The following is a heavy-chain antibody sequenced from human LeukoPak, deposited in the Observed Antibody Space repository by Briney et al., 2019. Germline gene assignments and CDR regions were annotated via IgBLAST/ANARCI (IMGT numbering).Heavy chain of an antibody. D-gene: IGHD3-3*01. Sequence: SETLSLTCTVSGGSISSYYWSWIRQPPGKGLEWIGYIYYSGSTNYNPSPKSRVTISVDTSKNQFSLKLSSVTAADTAVYYCARAPLLGIFGLDPWGQGTLVTVSS. J-gene: IGHJ5*02. CDR2: IYYSGST. V-gene: IGHV4-59*01. CDR3: ARAPLLGIFGLDP. CDR1: GGSISSYY.